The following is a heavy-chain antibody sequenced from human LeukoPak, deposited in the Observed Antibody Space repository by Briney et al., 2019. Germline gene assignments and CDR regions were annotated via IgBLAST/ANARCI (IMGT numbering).Heavy chain of an antibody. J-gene: IGHJ4*02. CDR2: INPNSDGT. Sequence: ASVKVSCKASGYTFTGYYMHWVRQAPGQGLEWMGWINPNSDGTGSAQKLQGRVTMTRDTSISTVYMELSSLRSDDTAVYYCARDRNGDGFAYFDYWGQGTLVTVSS. V-gene: IGHV1-2*02. CDR3: ARDRNGDGFAYFDY. CDR1: GYTFTGYY. D-gene: IGHD5-24*01.